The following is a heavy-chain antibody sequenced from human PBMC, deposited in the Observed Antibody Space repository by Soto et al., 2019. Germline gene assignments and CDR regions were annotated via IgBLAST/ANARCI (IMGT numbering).Heavy chain of an antibody. J-gene: IGHJ5*02. Sequence: PSETLALSCAFSGCSVSSSNNYWSWIRQPPGKGLEWIGYAYYSGSTNYNPSLKSRVTMSVDTSKNQFSLKLSSVTAADTAVYYCARVHDFWSGYYWFDTWGQGTLVTVSS. CDR1: GCSVSSSNNY. V-gene: IGHV4-61*01. D-gene: IGHD3-3*01. CDR2: AYYSGST. CDR3: ARVHDFWSGYYWFDT.